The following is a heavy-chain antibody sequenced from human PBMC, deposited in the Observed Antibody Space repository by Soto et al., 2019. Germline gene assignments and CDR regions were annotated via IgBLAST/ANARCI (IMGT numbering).Heavy chain of an antibody. V-gene: IGHV4-61*01. CDR2: IYYSGST. CDR3: ARARVYRGYYYGMDV. CDR1: GGSVSSGSYY. D-gene: IGHD3-10*01. Sequence: PSETLSLTCTVSGGSVSSGSYYWSWIRQPPGKGLEWIGYIYYSGSTNYNPSLKSRVTISVDTSKNQFSLKLSSVTAADTAVYYCARARVYRGYYYGMDVWGQGTTVTVSS. J-gene: IGHJ6*02.